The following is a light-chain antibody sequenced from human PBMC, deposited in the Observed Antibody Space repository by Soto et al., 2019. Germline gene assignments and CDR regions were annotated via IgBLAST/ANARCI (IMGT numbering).Light chain of an antibody. J-gene: IGKJ1*01. Sequence: PGDRSTLSCRARQSVITNLAWYHQTPGQAPRLLIYGASTRATGVPARFSGSGSGTDFTLTISSLQSEDFAVYYCQQYYNLWTFGQGTKVEVK. CDR2: GAS. CDR3: QQYYNLWT. CDR1: QSVITN. V-gene: IGKV3-15*01.